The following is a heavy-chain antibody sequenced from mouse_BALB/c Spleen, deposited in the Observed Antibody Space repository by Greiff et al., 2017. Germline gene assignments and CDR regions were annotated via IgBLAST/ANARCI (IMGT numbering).Heavy chain of an antibody. Sequence: VQLQQSGAELAKPGASVKMSCKASGYTFTSYWMHWVKQRPGQGLEWIGYINPSTGYTEYNQKFKDKATLTADKSSSTAYMQLSSLTSEDSAVYYCARKALIYCGYDYAMDYWGQGTSVTVSS. CDR1: GYTFTSYW. J-gene: IGHJ4*01. D-gene: IGHD1-2*01. CDR3: ARKALIYCGYDYAMDY. CDR2: INPSTGYT. V-gene: IGHV1-7*01.